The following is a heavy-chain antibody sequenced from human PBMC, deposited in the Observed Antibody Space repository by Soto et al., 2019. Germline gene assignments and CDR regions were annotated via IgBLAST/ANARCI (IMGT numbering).Heavy chain of an antibody. CDR3: AREDTAMVLAIFDY. J-gene: IGHJ4*02. D-gene: IGHD5-18*01. V-gene: IGHV3-48*03. Sequence: GGSLRLSCAASGFTFSSYEMNWVRQAPGKGLEWVSYISSSGSTIYYADSVKGRFTISRDNAKNSLYLQMNSLRAEDTAVYYCAREDTAMVLAIFDYWGQGTLVTVSS. CDR2: ISSSGSTI. CDR1: GFTFSSYE.